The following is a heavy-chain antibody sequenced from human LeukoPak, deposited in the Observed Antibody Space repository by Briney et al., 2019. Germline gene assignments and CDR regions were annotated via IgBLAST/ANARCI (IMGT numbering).Heavy chain of an antibody. CDR2: ISSNGGST. CDR1: GFTFSSYA. Sequence: PGGSLRLSCAASGFTFSSYAMHWVRQAPGKGLEYVSAISSNGGSTYYANSVKGRFTISRDNSRNTLYLQMNSLRAEDTAVYYCARDYSLAAAGPGDFQHWGQGTLVTVSS. V-gene: IGHV3-64*01. D-gene: IGHD6-13*01. J-gene: IGHJ1*01. CDR3: ARDYSLAAAGPGDFQH.